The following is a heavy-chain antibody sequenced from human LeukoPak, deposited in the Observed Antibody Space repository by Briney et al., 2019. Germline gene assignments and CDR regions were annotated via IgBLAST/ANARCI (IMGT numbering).Heavy chain of an antibody. CDR2: IIPILGIA. CDR1: GGTFSSYA. Sequence: GSSVKVSCKASGGTFSSYAISWVRQAPGQGLAWMGRIIPILGIANYAQKFQGRVTITADKSTSTAYMELSSLRSEDTAVYYCAKSIAALDDAFDIWGQGTMVTVSS. J-gene: IGHJ3*02. D-gene: IGHD6-6*01. V-gene: IGHV1-69*04. CDR3: AKSIAALDDAFDI.